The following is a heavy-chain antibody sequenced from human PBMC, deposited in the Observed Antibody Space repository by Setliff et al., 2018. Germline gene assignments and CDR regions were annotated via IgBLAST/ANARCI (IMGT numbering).Heavy chain of an antibody. D-gene: IGHD1-1*01. CDR2: IYYRGDT. J-gene: IGHJ4*02. Sequence: SETLSLTCTVSGASLSSGTYYWGWIRQPPGKGLEWIGRIYYRGDTYYNAYLKGRLTISVDTAQNQFSLRLTSVTAADTAVYYCARTGTYRYFDYWGQGALVTVSS. CDR1: GASLSSGTYY. CDR3: ARTGTYRYFDY. V-gene: IGHV4-39*01.